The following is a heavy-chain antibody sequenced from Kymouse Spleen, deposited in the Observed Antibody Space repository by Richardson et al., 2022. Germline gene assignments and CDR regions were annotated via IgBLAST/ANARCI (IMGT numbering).Heavy chain of an antibody. Sequence: EVQLVESGGGLVQPGGSLKLSCAASGFTFSGSAMHWVRQASGKGLEWVGRIRSKANSYATAYAASVKGRFTISRDDSKNTAYLQMNSLKTEDTAVYYCTDTGTTGDAFDIWGQGTMVTVSS. CDR1: GFTFSGSA. V-gene: IGHV3-73*02. J-gene: IGHJ3*02. CDR2: IRSKANSYAT. D-gene: IGHD1-7*01. CDR3: TDTGTTGDAFDI.